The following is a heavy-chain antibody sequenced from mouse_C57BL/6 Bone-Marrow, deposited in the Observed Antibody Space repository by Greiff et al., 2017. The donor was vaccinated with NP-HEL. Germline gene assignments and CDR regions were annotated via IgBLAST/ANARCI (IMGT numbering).Heavy chain of an antibody. CDR3: ARLIASNCDFDY. CDR1: GFTFSSYA. Sequence: EVQRVESGGGLVKPGGSLKLSCAASGFTFSSYAMSWVRQTPEKRLEWVATISDGGSYTSYPDNVTGRFILTRDNAKNNLYRQMNQLKSEHTAMDYCARLIASNCDFDYGGQGTTPTVSA. V-gene: IGHV5-4*01. D-gene: IGHD6-1*01. J-gene: IGHJ2*01. CDR2: ISDGGSYT.